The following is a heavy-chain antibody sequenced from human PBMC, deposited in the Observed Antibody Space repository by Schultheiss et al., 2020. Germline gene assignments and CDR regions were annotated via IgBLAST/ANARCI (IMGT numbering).Heavy chain of an antibody. CDR1: GFTFSSYW. Sequence: GESLKISCAASGFTFSSYWMSWVRQAPGKGLEWISAITGDGSGTYYAGSVEGRFTISRDNSQNVLYLHMNSLRAEDTAVYYCAKDLERVAGTASYFDYWGQGTLVTVSS. CDR2: ITGDGSGT. CDR3: AKDLERVAGTASYFDY. V-gene: IGHV3-23*01. J-gene: IGHJ4*02. D-gene: IGHD6-19*01.